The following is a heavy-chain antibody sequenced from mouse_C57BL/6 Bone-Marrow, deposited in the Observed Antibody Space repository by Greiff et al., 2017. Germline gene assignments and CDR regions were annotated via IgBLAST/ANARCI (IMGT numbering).Heavy chain of an antibody. CDR2: INPGSGGT. D-gene: IGHD1-1*01. CDR3: ARIYYGSIPGALDY. CDR1: GYAFTNYL. J-gene: IGHJ4*01. Sequence: VQLQQSGAELVRPGTSVKVSCKASGYAFTNYLIEWVKQRPGQGLEWIGVINPGSGGTNYNEKFKGKATLTADKSSSTAYMQLSSLTSEDSAVLVWARIYYGSIPGALDYWGQGTSVTVSA. V-gene: IGHV1-54*01.